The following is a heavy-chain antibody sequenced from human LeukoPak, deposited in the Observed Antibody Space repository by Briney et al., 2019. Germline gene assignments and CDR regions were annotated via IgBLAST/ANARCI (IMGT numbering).Heavy chain of an antibody. CDR1: GGSFSGYY. D-gene: IGHD6-13*01. CDR3: ARGQQLVSVWFDP. CDR2: INHSGST. J-gene: IGHJ5*02. Sequence: SETLSLTCAVYGGSFSGYYWSWIRQPPGKGLEWIGEINHSGSTNYNPSLESRVTISVDTSKNQFSLKLSSVTAADTAVYYCARGQQLVSVWFDPWGQGTLVTVSS. V-gene: IGHV4-34*01.